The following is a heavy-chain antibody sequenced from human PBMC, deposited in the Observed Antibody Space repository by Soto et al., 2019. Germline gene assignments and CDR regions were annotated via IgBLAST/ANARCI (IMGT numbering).Heavy chain of an antibody. CDR1: GGSISNDY. V-gene: IGHV4-59*01. J-gene: IGHJ5*02. Sequence: QVQLQESDPGLVKPSETLSLTCTVSGGSISNDYWSWIRQPPGKGPEWIGYIYYSGSTNYNPSLKSRFPISIDTSKNQFSLKVTSVTAADTAVYYCARGRWSALWGQGTLVTVSS. CDR3: ARGRWSAL. CDR2: IYYSGST.